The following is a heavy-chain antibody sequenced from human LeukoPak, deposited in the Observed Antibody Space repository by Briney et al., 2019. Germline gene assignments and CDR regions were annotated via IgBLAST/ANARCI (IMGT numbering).Heavy chain of an antibody. D-gene: IGHD3-3*01. Sequence: GGSLRLSCAASGFTFSSYSMNWVRQAPGKGLEWVSYISSSSSTIYYADSVKGRFTISRDNAKNSLYLQMNSLRAEDTAEYYCARTQEGFWSGYYTGFDYWGQGTLVTVSS. CDR1: GFTFSSYS. V-gene: IGHV3-48*01. CDR2: ISSSSSTI. J-gene: IGHJ4*02. CDR3: ARTQEGFWSGYYTGFDY.